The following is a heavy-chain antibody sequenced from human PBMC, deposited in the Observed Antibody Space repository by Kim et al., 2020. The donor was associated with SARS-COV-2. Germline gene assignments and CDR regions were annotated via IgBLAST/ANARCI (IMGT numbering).Heavy chain of an antibody. Sequence: GSPYDGDSVKGRFTISRDNSENTLSLQMNSLRPDDTAVYYCARLTNYYFDLWGQGTLVTVSS. D-gene: IGHD4-4*01. CDR2: GSP. J-gene: IGHJ4*02. CDR3: ARLTNYYFDL. V-gene: IGHV3-53*05.